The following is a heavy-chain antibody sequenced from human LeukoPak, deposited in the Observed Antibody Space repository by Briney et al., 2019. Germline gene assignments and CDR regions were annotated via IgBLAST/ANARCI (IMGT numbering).Heavy chain of an antibody. V-gene: IGHV4-39*01. Sequence: SETLSLTCTVSGGSISSSSAYWGWIRQPPGKGLEWIGSIYYSKNTYYNPSLKSRVTISADTSKNQFSLTLGSVSATDTAVYYCVSPRGFSYGYFDYWGQGTLATVSS. J-gene: IGHJ4*02. CDR2: IYYSKNT. CDR3: VSPRGFSYGYFDY. D-gene: IGHD5-18*01. CDR1: GGSISSSSAY.